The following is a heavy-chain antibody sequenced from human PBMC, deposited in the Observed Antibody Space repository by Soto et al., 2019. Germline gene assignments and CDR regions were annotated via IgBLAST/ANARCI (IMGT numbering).Heavy chain of an antibody. CDR3: ARSFYSSYGMDV. V-gene: IGHV1-2*04. J-gene: IGHJ6*02. D-gene: IGHD6-13*01. Sequence: ASVKVSCKASGYTFTGYYMHWVRQAPGQGLEWMGWINPNSGGTNYAQKFQGWVTMTRDTSMSTAYMELSRLRSDDTAVYYCARSFYSSYGMDVWGQGTTVTVSS. CDR2: INPNSGGT. CDR1: GYTFTGYY.